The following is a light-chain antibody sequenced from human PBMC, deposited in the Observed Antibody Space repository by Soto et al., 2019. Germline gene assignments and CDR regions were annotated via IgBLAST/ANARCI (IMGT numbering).Light chain of an antibody. CDR1: QGISNE. Sequence: IQMTQSPSSLSASVGDRVTITCRASQGISNELGWYQQRPGKAPKVLIYGASNLQSGVPSRFSGSASGTDFTLTISSLQPDDFATYYCQQYSSFSPWTFGQGTKVDIK. CDR2: GAS. J-gene: IGKJ1*01. CDR3: QQYSSFSPWT. V-gene: IGKV1-16*01.